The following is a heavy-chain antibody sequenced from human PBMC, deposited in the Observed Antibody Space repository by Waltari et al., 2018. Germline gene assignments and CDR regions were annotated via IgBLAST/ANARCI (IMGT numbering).Heavy chain of an antibody. V-gene: IGHV4-38-2*02. CDR1: GYSISSGYY. CDR2: IYHSGRT. Sequence: QVQLQESGPGLVKPSETLSLTCAVSGYSISSGYYWGWIRQPPGKGLEWIGSIYHSGRTYYSPSLKSRVTISVDTSKNQFSLKLSSVTAADTAVYYCARDDDRLFGGSCYSKWGQGTLVTVSS. D-gene: IGHD2-15*01. CDR3: ARDDDRLFGGSCYSK. J-gene: IGHJ4*02.